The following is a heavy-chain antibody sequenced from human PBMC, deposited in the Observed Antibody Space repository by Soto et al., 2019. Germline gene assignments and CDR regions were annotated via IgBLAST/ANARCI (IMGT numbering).Heavy chain of an antibody. J-gene: IGHJ4*02. Sequence: QVQLVESGGGVVQPGRSLRLSCAASGFTFSSYAMHWVRQAPGKGLEWVAVISYDGSNKYYADSVKGRFTISRDNSKNTLYLQMNSLEAEDTAVYYCARDFGESRGIAATKGGGYFDYWGQGTLVTVSS. V-gene: IGHV3-30-3*01. CDR3: ARDFGESRGIAATKGGGYFDY. CDR2: ISYDGSNK. CDR1: GFTFSSYA. D-gene: IGHD6-13*01.